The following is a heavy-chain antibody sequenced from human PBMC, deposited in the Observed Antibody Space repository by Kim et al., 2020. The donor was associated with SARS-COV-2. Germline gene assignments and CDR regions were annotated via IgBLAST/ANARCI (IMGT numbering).Heavy chain of an antibody. Sequence: GGSLRLSCAASGFTFSSYGMHWVRQAPGKGLEWVAVIWYDGSNKYYADSVKGRFTIARDNSKNTLYLQMNSLRAEDTAVYYCAREFGYCSSTSCYNYYYMDVLGKGTTVTVSS. J-gene: IGHJ6*03. CDR1: GFTFSSYG. CDR3: AREFGYCSSTSCYNYYYMDV. CDR2: IWYDGSNK. V-gene: IGHV3-33*01. D-gene: IGHD2-2*03.